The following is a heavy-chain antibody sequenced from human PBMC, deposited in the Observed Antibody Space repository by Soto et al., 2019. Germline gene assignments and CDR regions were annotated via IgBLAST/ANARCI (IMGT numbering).Heavy chain of an antibody. CDR1: GYTFTGYY. J-gene: IGHJ4*02. CDR2: ISAYNGNT. CDR3: ARSPTLRADFDY. V-gene: IGHV1-18*04. Sequence: ASVKVSCKASGYTFTGYYMHWVRQAPGQGLEWMGWISAYNGNTNYAQKLQGRVTMTTDTSTSTAYMELRSLRSDDTAVYYCARSPTLRADFDYWGQGTLVTVSS.